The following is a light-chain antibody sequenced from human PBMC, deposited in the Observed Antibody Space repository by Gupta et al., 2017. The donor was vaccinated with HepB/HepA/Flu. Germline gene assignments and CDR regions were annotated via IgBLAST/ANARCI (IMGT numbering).Light chain of an antibody. V-gene: IGLV2-8*01. J-gene: IGLJ1*01. CDR3: FSYVGSDNWV. Sequence: QSALTQPPSASGSPGQSVTISCTVASSDVGGHNLVSWFQQHPGKAPKLMIYTVDRRPSGVPDRFSGSKFGNTAFLTVSGLQAKDEADYYCFSYVGSDNWVFGSGTKVTIL. CDR2: TVD. CDR1: SSDVGGHNL.